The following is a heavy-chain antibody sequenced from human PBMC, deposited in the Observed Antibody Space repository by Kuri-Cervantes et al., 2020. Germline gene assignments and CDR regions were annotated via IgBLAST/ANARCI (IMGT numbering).Heavy chain of an antibody. V-gene: IGHV3-7*01. CDR3: AGEPGIKVAGELDY. CDR1: GFAFSRPW. D-gene: IGHD6-19*01. Sequence: GESLKISCAASGFAFSRPWMTWVRQAPGKGLEWVAHIRPDRSETWYVDSVKGRFTTSRDNAKNSLYLQMNRLRVEDTALYYCAGEPGIKVAGELDYWGQGTLVTVSS. CDR2: IRPDRSET. J-gene: IGHJ4*02.